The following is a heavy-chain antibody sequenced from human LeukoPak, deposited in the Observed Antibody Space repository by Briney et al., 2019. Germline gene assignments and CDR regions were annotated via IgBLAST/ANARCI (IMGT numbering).Heavy chain of an antibody. CDR1: GFTFSSYW. Sequence: GGSLRVSCAASGFTFSSYWMSWVRQAPGNGLEWVANIKQDGNEKYYVDSVKGRFTISRDNAKNSLYLQMNSLRAEDTAVYYCAREPPYTNYYDSSGYSDFRGQGTLVTVSS. CDR3: AREPPYTNYYDSSGYSDF. CDR2: IKQDGNEK. J-gene: IGHJ4*02. D-gene: IGHD3-22*01. V-gene: IGHV3-7*04.